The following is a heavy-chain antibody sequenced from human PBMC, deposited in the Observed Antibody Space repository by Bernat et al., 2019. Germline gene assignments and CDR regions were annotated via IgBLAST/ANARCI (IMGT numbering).Heavy chain of an antibody. D-gene: IGHD2-15*01. CDR3: ARLRFGYCSCGSCYRWGYWYFDL. CDR1: GFTFSSYW. J-gene: IGHJ2*01. Sequence: EVQLVESGGGLVQPGGSLRLSCAASGFTFSSYWMSWVRQAPGRGLEWVANIKQDGSEKYYVDSVKGRFTISRDNAKNSLYLQMNSLRAEDTAVYYCARLRFGYCSCGSCYRWGYWYFDLWGRGTLVTVSS. CDR2: IKQDGSEK. V-gene: IGHV3-7*01.